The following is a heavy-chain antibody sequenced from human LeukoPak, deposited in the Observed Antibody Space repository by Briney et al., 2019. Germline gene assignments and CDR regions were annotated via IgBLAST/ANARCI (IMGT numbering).Heavy chain of an antibody. CDR1: GFTFSSSS. V-gene: IGHV3-48*02. CDR3: AGDHQWAFDI. J-gene: IGHJ3*02. D-gene: IGHD2-8*01. Sequence: PGGSLRLSCVASGFTFSSSSMNWVRQAPGKGLEWISYLTGSSSTIYYADSVKGRFTISRDNAKNSLYLQMNSLRDEDTAVYYCAGDHQWAFDIWGQGTMVTVSS. CDR2: LTGSSSTI.